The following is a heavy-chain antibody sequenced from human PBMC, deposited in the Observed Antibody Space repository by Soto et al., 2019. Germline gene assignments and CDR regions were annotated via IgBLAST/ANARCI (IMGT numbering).Heavy chain of an antibody. J-gene: IGHJ6*02. CDR3: AHRHYYGSGNLGMDV. CDR2: IYGDDDR. CDR1: GFSLTDTGVG. D-gene: IGHD3-10*01. Sequence: SGPTLVNPTQTLTLTCTFSGFSLTDTGVGVGWIRQPPGKALEWLALIYGDDDRRYSPSQKSRLTITGDTSKNQVVLTMTDMDREDTATYYCAHRHYYGSGNLGMDVWGQGTKVTVSS. V-gene: IGHV2-5*02.